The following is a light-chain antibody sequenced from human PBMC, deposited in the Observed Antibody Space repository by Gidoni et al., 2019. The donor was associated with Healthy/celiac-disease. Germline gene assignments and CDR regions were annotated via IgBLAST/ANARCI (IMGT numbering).Light chain of an antibody. J-gene: IGKJ4*01. CDR1: QSISSY. Sequence: SQITQSPSSLSASVGDRVTITCRASQSISSYLNWYQQKPGKAPKLLIDAASSLQSGVPSRXXXSGSXTDFTLTISSLQPEDFATYYCQQSYSTPLTFGGGTKVEIK. CDR3: QQSYSTPLT. CDR2: AAS. V-gene: IGKV1-39*01.